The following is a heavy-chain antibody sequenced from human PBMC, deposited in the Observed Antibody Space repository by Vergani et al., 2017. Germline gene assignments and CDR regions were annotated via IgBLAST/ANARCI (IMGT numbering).Heavy chain of an antibody. Sequence: QVTLRESGPALVKPTQTLTLTCTFSGFSILTREMCVSWIRQPPGKALEWLALIDWNDNKYFNTSLKTRLTISKDASKNQVVLTMTNMDPVDTATYYCARIRRRGRSGYDILDFWGQGILVTVAS. J-gene: IGHJ4*02. D-gene: IGHD5-12*01. CDR3: ARIRRRGRSGYDILDF. CDR2: IDWNDNK. V-gene: IGHV2-70*01. CDR1: GFSILTREMC.